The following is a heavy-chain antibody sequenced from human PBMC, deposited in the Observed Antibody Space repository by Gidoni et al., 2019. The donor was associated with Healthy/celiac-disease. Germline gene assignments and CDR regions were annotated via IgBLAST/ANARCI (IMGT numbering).Heavy chain of an antibody. J-gene: IGHJ6*03. CDR1: GFTFSNAW. CDR3: TGLGYCSGGSCYLYYYYMDV. Sequence: EVQLVESGGGLVKPGGSLRLSCAASGFTFSNAWMSWVSQAPGKGLELVGRIKSKTDGGTTDYAAPVKGRFTISRDDSKNTLYLQMNSLKTEDTAVYYCTGLGYCSGGSCYLYYYYMDVWGKGTTVTVSS. CDR2: IKSKTDGGTT. D-gene: IGHD2-15*01. V-gene: IGHV3-15*01.